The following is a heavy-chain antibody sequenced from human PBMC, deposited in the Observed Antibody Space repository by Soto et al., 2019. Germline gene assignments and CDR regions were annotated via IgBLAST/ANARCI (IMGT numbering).Heavy chain of an antibody. CDR1: GFRFSEHA. J-gene: IGHJ5*02. D-gene: IGHD2-2*03. Sequence: SLRLSCNCSGFRFSEHAMTWVRQAPGKGLEWVGFIRNTPYGGTTDYAASVRGRFTISRDDSASIAYLQMSSLKTEDSGLYYCSRGSFGYYGPWGPGTLVTVSS. CDR2: IRNTPYGGTT. CDR3: SRGSFGYYGP. V-gene: IGHV3-49*04.